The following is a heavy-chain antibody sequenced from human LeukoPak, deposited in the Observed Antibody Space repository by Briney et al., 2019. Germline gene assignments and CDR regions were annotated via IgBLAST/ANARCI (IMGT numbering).Heavy chain of an antibody. D-gene: IGHD3-10*01. Sequence: SETLSLTCTVSGGSIRSYYWNWIRQPAGKGLEYIGRIYYSGSTNYNPSLKSRVTISLDTSKNQFSLKLSSVTAADTAVYYCARGVTMVRPYYYYGMDVWGQGTTVTVSS. CDR1: GGSIRSYY. CDR2: IYYSGST. CDR3: ARGVTMVRPYYYYGMDV. V-gene: IGHV4-4*07. J-gene: IGHJ6*02.